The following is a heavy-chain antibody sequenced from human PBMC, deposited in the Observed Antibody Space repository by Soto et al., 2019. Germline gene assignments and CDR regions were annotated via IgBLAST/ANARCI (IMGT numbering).Heavy chain of an antibody. J-gene: IGHJ3*02. CDR3: VRDRRYAFDI. CDR2: IRLSGSST. D-gene: IGHD3-3*01. V-gene: IGHV3-48*02. Sequence: GGSLRLSCAASGFTFSSYWMHWVRQAPGKGLEWVSRIRLSGSSTYYADSVKGRFTISRDNAKNTLYLQMNSLTDEDTAVYYCVRDRRYAFDIWGQGAMVTVSS. CDR1: GFTFSSYW.